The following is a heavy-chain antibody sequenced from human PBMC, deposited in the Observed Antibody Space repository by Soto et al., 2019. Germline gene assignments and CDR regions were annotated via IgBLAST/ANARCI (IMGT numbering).Heavy chain of an antibody. D-gene: IGHD3-16*01. V-gene: IGHV1-69*18. CDR1: GVTFSSYA. J-gene: IGHJ4*02. CDR2: IIPVFRTS. Sequence: QVQLVQSGAELKKPGSSVKVSCSASGVTFSSYAFTWVRQAPGQGLEWMGNIIPVFRTSNYAQGFQGRLTISADASNTTIYMDLSSLRSEDTAVYFCSKDGSWDGGGGESWGQGTLVIVSS. CDR3: SKDGSWDGGGGES.